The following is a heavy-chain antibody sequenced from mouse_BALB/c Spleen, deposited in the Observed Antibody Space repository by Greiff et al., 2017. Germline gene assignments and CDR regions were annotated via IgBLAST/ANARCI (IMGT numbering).Heavy chain of an antibody. J-gene: IGHJ2*01. Sequence: VQVVESGPGLVAPSQSLSITCTVSGFSLTSYGVHWVRQPPGKGLEWLGVIWAGGSTNYNSALMSRLSISKDNSKSQVFLKMNSLQTDDTAMYYCAREGYGNYDYFDYWGQGTTLTVSS. CDR3: AREGYGNYDYFDY. CDR2: IWAGGST. CDR1: GFSLTSYG. D-gene: IGHD2-1*01. V-gene: IGHV2-9*02.